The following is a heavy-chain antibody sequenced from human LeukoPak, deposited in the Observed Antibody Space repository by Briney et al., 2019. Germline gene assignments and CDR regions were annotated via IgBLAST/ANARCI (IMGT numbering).Heavy chain of an antibody. Sequence: GGSLRLSCVASGFTFRRFGMHWVRQAPGKGLDWVTFIRTDGSNKYYADSVKGRFTISRDNSKNTLYLQMNSLRSDDTAVYYCARDRYCSSTSCYAVADYYYYMDVWGKGTTVTISS. CDR2: IRTDGSNK. D-gene: IGHD2-2*01. J-gene: IGHJ6*03. V-gene: IGHV3-30*02. CDR3: ARDRYCSSTSCYAVADYYYYMDV. CDR1: GFTFRRFG.